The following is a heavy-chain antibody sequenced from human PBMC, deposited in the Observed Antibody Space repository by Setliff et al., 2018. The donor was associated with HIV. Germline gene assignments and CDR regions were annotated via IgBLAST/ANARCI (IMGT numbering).Heavy chain of an antibody. CDR2: IKQDGSEK. V-gene: IGHV3-7*05. J-gene: IGHJ4*02. CDR1: GFIFSDYW. CDR3: AKSSGYSSSWYLAD. Sequence: GESLKISCVASGFIFSDYWMSWVRQAPGKGLEWVANIKQDGSEKYYVESVKGRFTISRENAKKLVSLQLSNLRTDDTAVYYCAKSSGYSSSWYLADWGQGTLVTVSS. D-gene: IGHD6-13*01.